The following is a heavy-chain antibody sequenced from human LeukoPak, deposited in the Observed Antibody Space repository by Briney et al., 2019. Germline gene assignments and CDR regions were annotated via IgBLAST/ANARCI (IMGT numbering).Heavy chain of an antibody. CDR1: GYTFNAYG. J-gene: IGHJ4*02. CDR2: ITAYSGNT. D-gene: IGHD2-8*01. Sequence: ASVKVSCKASGYTFNAYGITWVRQAPGQGLEWMGWITAYSGNTKYAEEIQGRVTMTTDTSTRTAYMELRSLRSDDTAVYYCARTNLDCKNGVCYDYWGQGTLVTVSS. CDR3: ARTNLDCKNGVCYDY. V-gene: IGHV1-18*04.